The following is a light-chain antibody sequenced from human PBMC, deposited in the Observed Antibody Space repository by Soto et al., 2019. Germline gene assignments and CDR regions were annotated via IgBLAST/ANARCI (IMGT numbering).Light chain of an antibody. Sequence: QSALTQPAAVSGSPGQSITISCTGTSSDIGGYNYVSWHQHHPGEAPKLIIYDVSNRPSGVSDRFSGSKSVNTATLTISGLQAEDEADYYCQSYTTRSTVIFGGGTQLTVL. CDR1: SSDIGGYNY. CDR2: DVS. CDR3: QSYTTRSTVI. V-gene: IGLV2-14*01. J-gene: IGLJ2*01.